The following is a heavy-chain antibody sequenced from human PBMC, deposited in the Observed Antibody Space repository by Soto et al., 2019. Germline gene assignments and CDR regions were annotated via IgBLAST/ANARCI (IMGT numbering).Heavy chain of an antibody. D-gene: IGHD5-12*01. CDR1: GFTFSSYW. V-gene: IGHV3-74*01. CDR3: ARDDYSGSGRATANYGMAV. CDR2: INSDGSST. Sequence: PGGSLRISCAASGFTFSSYWMPWGRQAPGKGLVWVSRINSDGSSTSYADSVKGRFPLSRDNPQNTLYLQNNRLGAGDTAGDYFARDDYSGSGRATANYGMAVWGQGTTVPVSS. J-gene: IGHJ6*02.